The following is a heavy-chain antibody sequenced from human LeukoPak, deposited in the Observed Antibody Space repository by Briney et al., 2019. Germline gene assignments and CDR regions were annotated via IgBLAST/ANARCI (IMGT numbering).Heavy chain of an antibody. J-gene: IGHJ4*02. D-gene: IGHD6-6*01. CDR1: GFTFSSYA. CDR3: AKDRYSSSSPDY. V-gene: IGHV3-23*01. CDR2: ISGSGGST. Sequence: PGGSLRLSCAASGFTFSSYAMSSVRQAPGKGLEWVSAISGSGGSTYYADSVKGRFTISRDNSKNTLYMQMNSLRAEDTAVYYCAKDRYSSSSPDYWGQGTLVTVSS.